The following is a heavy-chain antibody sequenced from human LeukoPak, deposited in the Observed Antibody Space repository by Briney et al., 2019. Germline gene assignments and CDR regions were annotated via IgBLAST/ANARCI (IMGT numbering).Heavy chain of an antibody. CDR3: ARYSTEEYQLRYGAYNWFDP. CDR1: GYTFTSYG. V-gene: IGHV1-18*01. J-gene: IGHJ5*02. D-gene: IGHD2-2*02. Sequence: ASVKVSCKASGYTFTSYGISWVRQAPGQGLEWMGWISAYNGNTNYAQKLQGRVTMTTDTSTSTAYMELRSLRSDDTAVYYCARYSTEEYQLRYGAYNWFDPWGQGTLVTVSS. CDR2: ISAYNGNT.